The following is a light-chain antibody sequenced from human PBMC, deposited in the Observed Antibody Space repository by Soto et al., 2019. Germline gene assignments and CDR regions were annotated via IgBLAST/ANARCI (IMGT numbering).Light chain of an antibody. V-gene: IGLV2-14*01. CDR1: SSDVGGYNY. CDR3: GSYTSSNNLL. CDR2: DVS. J-gene: IGLJ2*01. Sequence: QSALTQPASVSGSPGQSITISCTGTSSDVGGYNYVSWYQQHPGKAPKLMIYDVSNRPSGVSNRFSGSKSGNTASLTISGLQAEDEADYYCGSYTSSNNLLFGGGTKLTVL.